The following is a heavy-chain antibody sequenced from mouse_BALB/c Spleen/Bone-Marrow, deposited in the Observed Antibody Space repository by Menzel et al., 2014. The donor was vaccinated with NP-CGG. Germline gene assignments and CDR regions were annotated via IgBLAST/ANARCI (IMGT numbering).Heavy chain of an antibody. V-gene: IGHV2-6-4*01. J-gene: IGHJ3*01. Sequence: VQLVESGPGLMAPSQSLSITCTVSGFSLSRYSIHWIRQPPGNGLEWLGMIWGGGSTDYNSALKSRLSISKDNSKSQVFLKMNSLQTDDTAIYYCARNLRDPFAYWGQGTLVTVSA. CDR3: ARNLRDPFAY. CDR2: IWGGGST. CDR1: GFSLSRYS.